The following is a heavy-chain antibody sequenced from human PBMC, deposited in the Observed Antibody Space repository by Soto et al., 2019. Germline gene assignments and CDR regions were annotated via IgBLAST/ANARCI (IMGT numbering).Heavy chain of an antibody. CDR2: ISGSGGST. CDR3: AKAGSSVADLNWYFAR. Sequence: EVQLLESGGGLVQPGGSLRLSCAASGFTFSSYAMSWVRQAPGKGLEWVSAISGSGGSTYYADSVKGRFTLSRDDSKNPRYLLMNHVRAEDMAVYYCAKAGSSVADLNWYFARWGRGTQVTVST. J-gene: IGHJ2*01. D-gene: IGHD6-13*01. V-gene: IGHV3-23*01. CDR1: GFTFSSYA.